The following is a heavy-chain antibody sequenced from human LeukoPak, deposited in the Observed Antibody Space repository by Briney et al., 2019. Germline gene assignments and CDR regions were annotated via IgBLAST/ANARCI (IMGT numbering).Heavy chain of an antibody. CDR3: ARDRRNYDILTGYYHNWFDP. J-gene: IGHJ5*02. CDR2: TKPNSGGT. CDR1: GYTFTDYY. Sequence: ASVKVSCKASGYTFTDYYMHWVRQAPGQGLEWMGWTKPNSGGTKYAQNFQGRVTMTRDTSISTAYMELSRLRSDDTAVYYCARDRRNYDILTGYYHNWFDPWGQGTLVTVSS. V-gene: IGHV1-2*02. D-gene: IGHD3-9*01.